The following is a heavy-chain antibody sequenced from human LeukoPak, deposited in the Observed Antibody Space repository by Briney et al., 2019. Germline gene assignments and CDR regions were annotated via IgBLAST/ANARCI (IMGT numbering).Heavy chain of an antibody. D-gene: IGHD3-3*01. J-gene: IGHJ5*02. V-gene: IGHV4-4*07. Sequence: PSETLSLTCTVSGGSISSYSWSWIRQPAGKGLEWIGRIYTSGSTNYHPSLKSRVTMSVDTSKNQFSLKLSSVTAADTAVYYCARNPSTDFWSGYPLWFDPWGQGTLVTVSS. CDR3: ARNPSTDFWSGYPLWFDP. CDR1: GGSISSYS. CDR2: IYTSGST.